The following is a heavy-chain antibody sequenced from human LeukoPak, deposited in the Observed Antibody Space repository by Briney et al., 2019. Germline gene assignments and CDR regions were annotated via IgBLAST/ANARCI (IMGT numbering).Heavy chain of an antibody. CDR3: ARLSLWYDHYYYYYMDV. V-gene: IGHV4-38-2*02. CDR2: IYHSGST. D-gene: IGHD1-14*01. J-gene: IGHJ6*03. CDR1: GYSISSGYY. Sequence: SETLSLTCTVSGYSISSGYYWGWIRQPPGKGLEWIGSIYHSGSTYYNPSLKSRVTISVDTSKNQFSLKLSSVTAADTAVYYCARLSLWYDHYYYYYMDVWGKGTTVTISS.